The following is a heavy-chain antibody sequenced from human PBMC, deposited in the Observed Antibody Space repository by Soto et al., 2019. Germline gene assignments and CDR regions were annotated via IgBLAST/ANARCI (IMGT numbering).Heavy chain of an antibody. Sequence: GGALRLFCAASGFTFTSYAMSWVRQAPGKGLEWVAAISGSGGSTYYADSVKGRFTISRDNSKNTLYLQMNSLRAEDTAVYLCAKDTELSGYVAFDIWGQGTMVTVSS. CDR1: GFTFTSYA. J-gene: IGHJ3*02. CDR2: ISGSGGST. CDR3: AKDTELSGYVAFDI. V-gene: IGHV3-23*01. D-gene: IGHD3-22*01.